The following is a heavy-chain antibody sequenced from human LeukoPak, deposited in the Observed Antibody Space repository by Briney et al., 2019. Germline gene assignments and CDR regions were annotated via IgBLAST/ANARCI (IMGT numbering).Heavy chain of an antibody. CDR3: AAYGGNSGI. V-gene: IGHV4-4*02. CDR1: GASISSNW. D-gene: IGHD4-23*01. J-gene: IGHJ3*02. CDR2: IYHSGST. Sequence: PSETLSLTCAVSGASISSNWWSWVRQPPGKGLEWIGEIYHSGSTNYNPSLKSRVTISVDKSKNQFSLKLSSVTAADTAVYYCAAYGGNSGIWGQGTMVTVSS.